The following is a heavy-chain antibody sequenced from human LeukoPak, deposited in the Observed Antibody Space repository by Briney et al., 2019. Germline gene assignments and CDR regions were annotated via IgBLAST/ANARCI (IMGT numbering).Heavy chain of an antibody. CDR1: GGTFSSYA. CDR3: ARSRDSNTQSDY. J-gene: IGHJ4*02. CDR2: IIPIFGTA. Sequence: SVKVSGKASGGTFSSYAISWVRQAPGQGLEWMGGIIPIFGTANYAQKFQGRVTITADESTSTAYMELSSLRSEDTAVYYCARSRDSNTQSDYWGQGTLVTVSS. V-gene: IGHV1-69*13. D-gene: IGHD2-2*02.